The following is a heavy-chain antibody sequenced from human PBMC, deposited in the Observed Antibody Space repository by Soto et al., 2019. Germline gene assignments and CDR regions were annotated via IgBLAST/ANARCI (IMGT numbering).Heavy chain of an antibody. CDR3: AKDLWGSWTVDY. D-gene: IGHD3-16*01. CDR1: GFTFQNYH. V-gene: IGHV1-46*02. CDR2: IHPSGGTT. Sequence: QVQLVQSGAEVKEPGASVKVSCKASGFTFQNYHMHWVREAPGQGLGWMGIIHPSGGTTTYAQNFQGRLAMTRDTYTSTAYIELSSLTSEATSVYYCAKDLWGSWTVDYWGQGTLINVSS. J-gene: IGHJ4*02.